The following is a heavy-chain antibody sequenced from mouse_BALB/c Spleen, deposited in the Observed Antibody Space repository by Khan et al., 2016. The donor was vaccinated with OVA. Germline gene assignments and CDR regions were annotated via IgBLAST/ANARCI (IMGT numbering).Heavy chain of an antibody. CDR1: GYSITSDYA. V-gene: IGHV3-2*02. CDR2: ISYSGST. CDR3: ARWFTY. Sequence: VQLKQSGPGLVKPSQSLSLTCTVTGYSITSDYAWNWIRQFPGNKLEWMGYISYSGSTTYNPSLKSRISITRYTSKNQFFLQLNSVTTEDTATYYCARWFTYWGQGTLVTVSA. J-gene: IGHJ3*01.